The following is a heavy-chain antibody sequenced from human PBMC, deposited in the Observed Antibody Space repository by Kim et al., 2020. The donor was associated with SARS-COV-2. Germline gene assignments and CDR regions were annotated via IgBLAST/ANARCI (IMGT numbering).Heavy chain of an antibody. Sequence: SETLSLTCTVSGGSISSSSYYWGWIRQPPGKGLEWIGSIYYSGSTYYNPSLKSRVTISVDTSKNQFSLKLSSVTAADTAVYYCARHKGAFRYFDWLFSNWFDPWGQGTLVTVSS. CDR1: GGSISSSSYY. V-gene: IGHV4-39*01. CDR2: IYYSGST. D-gene: IGHD3-9*01. J-gene: IGHJ5*02. CDR3: ARHKGAFRYFDWLFSNWFDP.